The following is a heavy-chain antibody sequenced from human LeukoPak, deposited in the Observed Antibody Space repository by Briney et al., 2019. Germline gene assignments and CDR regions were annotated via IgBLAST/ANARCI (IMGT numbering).Heavy chain of an antibody. Sequence: ASVKVSCKASGYTFTSYAMHWVRQAPGQRLEWMGWINAGNGNTKYSQKFQGRVTITRDTSASTAYMELSSLRSEDTAVYYCARDLLAYDYVWGSYGFDYWGQGTLVTVSS. D-gene: IGHD3-16*01. CDR2: INAGNGNT. CDR1: GYTFTSYA. CDR3: ARDLLAYDYVWGSYGFDY. V-gene: IGHV1-3*01. J-gene: IGHJ4*02.